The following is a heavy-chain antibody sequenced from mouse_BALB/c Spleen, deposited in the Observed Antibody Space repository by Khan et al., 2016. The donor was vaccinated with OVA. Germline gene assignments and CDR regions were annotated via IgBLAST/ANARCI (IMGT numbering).Heavy chain of an antibody. D-gene: IGHD1-1*01. V-gene: IGHV5-6*01. CDR3: TRLAYYYDSEGFAY. CDR1: GFTFSTYG. Sequence: EVELVESGGDLVKPGGSLKLSCAASGFTFSTYGMSWVRQTPDKRLEWVATVSTGGGYTYYPDSVKGRFTISRDNAKNTLYLQMSGLKSEDTAMFYCTRLAYYYDSEGFAYWGQGPLVTVSA. CDR2: VSTGGGYT. J-gene: IGHJ3*01.